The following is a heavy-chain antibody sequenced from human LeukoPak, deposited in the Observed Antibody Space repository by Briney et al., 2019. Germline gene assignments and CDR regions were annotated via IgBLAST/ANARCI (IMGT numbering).Heavy chain of an antibody. Sequence: GASVKVSCKASGYSFTGFYIHWVRQAPGQGLEWMGRINPISGGTNYAQKFQARVTLTRDTSVSTAYMEMSRLRSDDTAVYYCARDMERYTSGWHHTGGFDYWGQGTLVPVSS. V-gene: IGHV1-2*06. D-gene: IGHD6-19*01. CDR1: GYSFTGFY. CDR3: ARDMERYTSGWHHTGGFDY. CDR2: INPISGGT. J-gene: IGHJ4*02.